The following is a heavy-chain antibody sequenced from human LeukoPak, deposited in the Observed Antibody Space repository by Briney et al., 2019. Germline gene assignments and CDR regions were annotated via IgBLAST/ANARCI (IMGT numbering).Heavy chain of an antibody. CDR2: ISYDGSNK. CDR3: ARDFSNRFDP. V-gene: IGHV3-30*03. Sequence: PGGSLRLSCAASGFTFSSYGMHWVRQAPGKGLEWVAVISYDGSNKYYADSVKGRFTISSDNSRNTLYLQMNSLRAEDTAVYYCARDFSNRFDPWGQGTLVTVSS. J-gene: IGHJ5*02. D-gene: IGHD3-3*01. CDR1: GFTFSSYG.